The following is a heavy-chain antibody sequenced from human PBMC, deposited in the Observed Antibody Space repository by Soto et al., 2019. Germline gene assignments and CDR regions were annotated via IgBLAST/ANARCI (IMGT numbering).Heavy chain of an antibody. CDR3: AREEQLVPSCGFDP. D-gene: IGHD6-13*01. CDR1: GFTFSSYS. J-gene: IGHJ5*02. CDR2: ISSSSSYI. Sequence: GESLKISCAASGFTFSSYSMNWVRQAPGKGLEWVSSISSSSSYIYYADSVKGRFTISRDNAKNSLYLQMNSLRAEDTAVYYCAREEQLVPSCGFDPWGQGTLVTVSS. V-gene: IGHV3-21*01.